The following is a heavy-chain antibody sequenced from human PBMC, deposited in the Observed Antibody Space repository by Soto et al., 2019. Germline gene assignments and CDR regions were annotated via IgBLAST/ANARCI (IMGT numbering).Heavy chain of an antibody. V-gene: IGHV1-69*01. D-gene: IGHD3-3*01. CDR3: ATDSNYDVSNSF. CDR1: GGTLNNYA. CDR2: ILPVSAPP. Sequence: SMKGLCKASGGTLNNYAINWVRQAPGQGLEWMGGILPVSAPPDYAQKFQGRVSITADHSTSTVYMELSRLKSDDTAVYFCATDSNYDVSNSFWGQGTLVTVSS. J-gene: IGHJ4*02.